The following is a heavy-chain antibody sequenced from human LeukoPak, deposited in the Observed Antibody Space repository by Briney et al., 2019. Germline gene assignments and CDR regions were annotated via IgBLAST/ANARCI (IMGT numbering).Heavy chain of an antibody. CDR3: ARVAYGSGSRLIDC. D-gene: IGHD3-10*01. CDR2: IYYSGST. V-gene: IGHV4-30-4*01. Sequence: SQTLSLTCTVSGGSISSGDYYWSWIRQPPGKGLEWIGYIYYSGSTYYNPSLKSRVTISVDTSKNQFSLKLTSVTAADTAVYYCARVAYGSGSRLIDCWGQGTLVTISS. CDR1: GGSISSGDYY. J-gene: IGHJ4*02.